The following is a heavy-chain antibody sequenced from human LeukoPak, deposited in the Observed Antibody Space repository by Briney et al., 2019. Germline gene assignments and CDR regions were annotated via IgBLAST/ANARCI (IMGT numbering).Heavy chain of an antibody. CDR1: GFTFSGYS. V-gene: IGHV3-21*04. CDR3: AKGLGGDYDSSGYYSVTFDY. Sequence: GGSLRLSCAASGFTFSGYSMNWVRQAPGKGLEWVSSISSSSSYIYYADSMKGRFTISRDNAQNSLYLQMNSLRAEDTAVYSCAKGLGGDYDSSGYYSVTFDYWGQGTLVTVSS. J-gene: IGHJ4*02. D-gene: IGHD3-22*01. CDR2: ISSSSSYI.